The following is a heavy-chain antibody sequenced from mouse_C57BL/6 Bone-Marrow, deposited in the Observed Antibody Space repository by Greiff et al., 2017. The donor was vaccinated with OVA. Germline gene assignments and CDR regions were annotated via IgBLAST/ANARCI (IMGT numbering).Heavy chain of an antibody. V-gene: IGHV1-64*01. CDR1: GYTFTSYW. Sequence: VQLQQPGAELVKPGASVKLSCKASGYTFTSYWMHWVKQRPGQGLEWIGMIHPNSGSTNYNEKFKSKATLTVDKSSSTAYMQLSILTSEDSAVYYCTRQLKPVYFDYWGQGTTLTVSS. D-gene: IGHD3-2*02. J-gene: IGHJ2*01. CDR2: IHPNSGST. CDR3: TRQLKPVYFDY.